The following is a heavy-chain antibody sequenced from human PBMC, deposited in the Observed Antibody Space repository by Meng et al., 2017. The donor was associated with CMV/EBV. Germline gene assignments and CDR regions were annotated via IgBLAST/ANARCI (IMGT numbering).Heavy chain of an antibody. D-gene: IGHD3-16*02. Sequence: SGPTLVKPTQTLTLTCTFSGFSLSTSGVGVGWIRQPPGKALEWLALIYWNDDKRYSPSLKSRLTITKDTSKNQVVLTMTNMDPVDTATYYRAHTLLMITFGGVIVNDAFDIWGQGTMVTVSS. J-gene: IGHJ3*02. CDR3: AHTLLMITFGGVIVNDAFDI. CDR2: IYWNDDK. CDR1: GFSLSTSGVG. V-gene: IGHV2-5*01.